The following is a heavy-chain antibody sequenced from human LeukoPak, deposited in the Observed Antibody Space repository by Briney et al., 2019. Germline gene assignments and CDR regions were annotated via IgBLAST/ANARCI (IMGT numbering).Heavy chain of an antibody. J-gene: IGHJ4*02. CDR1: GGSISSYY. Sequence: SETLSLTCTVSGGSISSYYWSWIRQPPGKGLEWIGYIYYSGSTNYNPSLKSRVTISVDTSKNQFSLKLSSVTAADTAVYYCARYYKDSTAYYFDYWGQGTLVTVSS. V-gene: IGHV4-59*01. CDR2: IYYSGST. CDR3: ARYYKDSTAYYFDY. D-gene: IGHD3-22*01.